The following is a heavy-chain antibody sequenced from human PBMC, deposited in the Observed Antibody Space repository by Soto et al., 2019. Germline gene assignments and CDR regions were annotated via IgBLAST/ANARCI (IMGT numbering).Heavy chain of an antibody. D-gene: IGHD3-10*01. CDR2: ISDYNGNT. V-gene: IGHV1-18*01. CDR1: GYSFSNYG. CDR3: ARDGYYGSGSYGMDV. J-gene: IGHJ6*02. Sequence: GASVKVSCKTSGYSFSNYGISWVRQAPGQGLEWLGWISDYNGNTNYAQKFQGRVIMTTDTSTKTAYMVLRSLRFDDTAVYYCARDGYYGSGSYGMDVWGQGTTFTVSS.